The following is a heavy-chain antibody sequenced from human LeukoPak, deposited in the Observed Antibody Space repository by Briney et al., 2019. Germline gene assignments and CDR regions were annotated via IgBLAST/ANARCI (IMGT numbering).Heavy chain of an antibody. CDR3: ARHFPLGGSYMYRWFDP. CDR2: INHSGCT. D-gene: IGHD1-26*01. CDR1: VGIFSGYY. Sequence: SWTLPLTFAVCVGIFSGYYRSWIRQPAGKGLEWVGVINHSGCTYYNPCLKSRVTISVETSKNQFSLKLSSVTAADTAVYYCARHFPLGGSYMYRWFDPWGQGTLVTVSS. J-gene: IGHJ5*02. V-gene: IGHV4-34*01.